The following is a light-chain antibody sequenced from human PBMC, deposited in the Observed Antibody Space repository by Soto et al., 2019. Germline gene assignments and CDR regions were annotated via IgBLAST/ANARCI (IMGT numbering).Light chain of an antibody. Sequence: QSALTQPASVSGSPGQSITISCTGTSSDIGGYNYVSWYQQHPGKAPKVMIYEVSNRPSGVSNRFSGSKSANTASLTISGLQAEDEADYYRSSYTSSNTFMIFGGGTKLTVL. CDR2: EVS. J-gene: IGLJ2*01. CDR3: SSYTSSNTFMI. V-gene: IGLV2-14*01. CDR1: SSDIGGYNY.